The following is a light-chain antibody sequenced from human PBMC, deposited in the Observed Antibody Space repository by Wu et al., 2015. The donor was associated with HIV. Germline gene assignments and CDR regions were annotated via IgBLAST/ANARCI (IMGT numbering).Light chain of an antibody. V-gene: IGKV1-33*01. CDR1: QSVASF. J-gene: IGKJ5*01. Sequence: TQFPATLSLSPGERATLSCRASQSVASFLAWYQQRPGKAPKLLIYDASNLETGVPSRFSGSGSGTDFIFTISSLQSEDIAIYYCQQYDILPITFGQGTRLXIK. CDR2: DAS. CDR3: QQYDILPIT.